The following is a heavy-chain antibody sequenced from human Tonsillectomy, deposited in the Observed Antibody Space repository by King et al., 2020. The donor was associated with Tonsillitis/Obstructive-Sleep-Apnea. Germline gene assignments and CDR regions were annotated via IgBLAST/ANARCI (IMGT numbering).Heavy chain of an antibody. J-gene: IGHJ4*02. D-gene: IGHD2-15*01. V-gene: IGHV3-48*02. Sequence: QLVQSGGGLVQPGGSLRLSCAASGFTFSSYSMNWVRQAPGKGVEWGSYISSSSSTIYYTDYVTCRFTISRENATNSLDMQMNSLRDEDTAVYYCARDAAVPTVFRYWGQGTLVTVSS. CDR1: GFTFSSYS. CDR2: ISSSSSTI. CDR3: ARDAAVPTVFRY.